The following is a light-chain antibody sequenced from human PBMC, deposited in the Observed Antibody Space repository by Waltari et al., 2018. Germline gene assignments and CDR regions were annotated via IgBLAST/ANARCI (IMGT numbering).Light chain of an antibody. CDR1: SGHSSNV. CDR3: QTGGHGTWV. V-gene: IGLV4-69*01. CDR2: VNSDGSH. J-gene: IGLJ3*02. Sequence: QLVLTQSPSASASLGASIKLTCTLSSGHSSNVIAWLQQQPVKGPRYLMKVNSDGSHTRGNWSPDSFSGSSSGAGRYLTISSLQSEDEADYYCQTGGHGTWVFGGGTKLTVL.